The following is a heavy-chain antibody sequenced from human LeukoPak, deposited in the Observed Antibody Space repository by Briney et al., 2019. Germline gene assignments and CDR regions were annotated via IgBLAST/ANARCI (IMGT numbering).Heavy chain of an antibody. V-gene: IGHV1-2*02. J-gene: IGHJ4*02. CDR1: GYTFTSYY. Sequence: ASVKVSCKASGYTFTSYYMHWVRQAPGQGLEWMGWINPNSGGTNYAQKFQGRVTMTRDTSISTAYMELSRLRSDDTAVYYCARSDIVVVPASGAFDYWGQGTLVTVSS. CDR3: ARSDIVVVPASGAFDY. D-gene: IGHD2-2*01. CDR2: INPNSGGT.